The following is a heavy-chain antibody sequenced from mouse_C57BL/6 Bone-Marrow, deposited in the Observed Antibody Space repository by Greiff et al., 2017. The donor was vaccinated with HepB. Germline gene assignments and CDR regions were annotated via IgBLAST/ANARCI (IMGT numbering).Heavy chain of an antibody. Sequence: VKLMESGAELAKPGASVKLSCQASGYTFTSYWLHWVKQRPGQGLEWIGYINPSRGYTKYNQKFKDKATLPADKATSTAYMQLSSLTYEDSAVYYCARRDYYDYGMDYWGQGTSVTVAS. J-gene: IGHJ4*01. D-gene: IGHD2-4*01. CDR1: GYTFTSYW. CDR3: ARRDYYDYGMDY. CDR2: INPSRGYT. V-gene: IGHV1-7*01.